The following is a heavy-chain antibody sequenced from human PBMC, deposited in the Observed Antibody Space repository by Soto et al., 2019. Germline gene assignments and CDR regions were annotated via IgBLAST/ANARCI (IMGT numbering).Heavy chain of an antibody. CDR3: ASVRFLEWLPPSDYYYMDV. Sequence: QVQLVQSGAEVKKPGSSVKVSCKASGGTFSSYTISWVRQAPGQGLEWRGRIIPILGIANYAQKFQGRVTITADKSTSTAYMELSSLRSEDTAVYYCASVRFLEWLPPSDYYYMDVWGKGTTVTVSS. CDR1: GGTFSSYT. J-gene: IGHJ6*03. CDR2: IIPILGIA. D-gene: IGHD3-3*01. V-gene: IGHV1-69*02.